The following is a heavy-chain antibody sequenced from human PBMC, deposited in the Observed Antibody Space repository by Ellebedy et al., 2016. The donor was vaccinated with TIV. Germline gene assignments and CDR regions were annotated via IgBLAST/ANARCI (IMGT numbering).Heavy chain of an antibody. J-gene: IGHJ6*02. CDR2: IFYSGVT. CDR1: GGSISTTSYY. Sequence: MPSETLSLTCTVSGGSISTTSYYRDWIRQPPGKGLEWMGSIFYSGVTYYNPSLKSRLTISVDTSKNQFSLRLNSVTAADAATYYCSRHSSGWGGMHVWGQGATVTVS. D-gene: IGHD6-19*01. CDR3: SRHSSGWGGMHV. V-gene: IGHV4-39*01.